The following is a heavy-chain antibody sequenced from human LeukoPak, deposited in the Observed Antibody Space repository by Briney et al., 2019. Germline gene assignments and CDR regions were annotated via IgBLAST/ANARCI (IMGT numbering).Heavy chain of an antibody. CDR1: GFTFSNAW. CDR2: IKSKTDSGTT. V-gene: IGHV3-15*01. J-gene: IGHJ4*02. CDR3: VRAYSGAYPHFDF. D-gene: IGHD1-26*01. Sequence: GGSLRLSCAASGFTFSNAWMSWVRQAPGKGLEWVGRIKSKTDSGTTDYAAPVKGRFTISRDDSKNTLYLQMNSLKTEDTAVYYCVRAYSGAYPHFDFWGQGTLVTVSS.